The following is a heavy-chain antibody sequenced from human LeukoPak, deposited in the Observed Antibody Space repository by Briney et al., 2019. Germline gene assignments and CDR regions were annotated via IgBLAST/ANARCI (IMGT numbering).Heavy chain of an antibody. CDR3: ARREELGPRSGFDY. Sequence: PSETLSLTCAVYGGSFSGYYWSWIRQPPGKGLEWIGEINHSGSTNYNPSLKSRVTISVDTSKNQFSLKLSSVTAADTAVYYCARREELGPRSGFDYWGQGTLVTVSS. CDR1: GGSFSGYY. CDR2: INHSGST. V-gene: IGHV4-34*01. D-gene: IGHD7-27*01. J-gene: IGHJ4*02.